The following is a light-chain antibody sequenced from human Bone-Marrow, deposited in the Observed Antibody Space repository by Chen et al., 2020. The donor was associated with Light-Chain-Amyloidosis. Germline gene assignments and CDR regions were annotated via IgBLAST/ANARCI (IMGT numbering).Light chain of an antibody. V-gene: IGKV3-11*01. Sequence: IVLTQSPATLSLSPGERATLSCRASQSVDSYLAWYHQKPGQAPRLLIFDASNRATGIPARFSGRGSGTDFTLTISSLEPEDFAVYYCQQRRNWPRTFGQGTKVDIK. CDR1: QSVDSY. CDR2: DAS. CDR3: QQRRNWPRT. J-gene: IGKJ1*01.